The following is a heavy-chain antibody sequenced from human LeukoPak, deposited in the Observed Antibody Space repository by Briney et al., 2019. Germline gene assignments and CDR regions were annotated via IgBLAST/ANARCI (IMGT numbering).Heavy chain of an antibody. CDR3: ATGKSGPTISYYMDV. Sequence: GASVKVSCKASGGTFSSYAISWVRQAPGQGLEWMGGIIPIFGTANYAQKFQGRVTITTDESTSTAYMGLSSLRSEDTAVYYCATGKSGPTISYYMDVWGKGTTVTVSS. J-gene: IGHJ6*03. D-gene: IGHD5-12*01. CDR2: IIPIFGTA. CDR1: GGTFSSYA. V-gene: IGHV1-69*05.